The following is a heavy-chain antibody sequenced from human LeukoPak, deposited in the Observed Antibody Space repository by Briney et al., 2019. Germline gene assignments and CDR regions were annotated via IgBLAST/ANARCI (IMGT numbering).Heavy chain of an antibody. D-gene: IGHD2-21*01. J-gene: IGHJ4*01. CDR2: ISYDGRHK. Sequence: GGSLRLSCAASGFTFSSYNMDWVRQAPGKGLEWVARISYDGRHKYYADSVKGRLTISRENSQNTLYLQMNSLRVEDTAVYYCARRGDWELGDYFDYWGQGTLVTVS. CDR3: ARRGDWELGDYFDY. V-gene: IGHV3-30*03. CDR1: GFTFSSYN.